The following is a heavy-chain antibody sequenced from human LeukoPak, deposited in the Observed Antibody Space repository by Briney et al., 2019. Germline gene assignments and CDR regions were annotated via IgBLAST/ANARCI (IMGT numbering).Heavy chain of an antibody. CDR1: GGTFSSYA. V-gene: IGHV1-69*04. J-gene: IGHJ4*02. D-gene: IGHD6-13*01. Sequence: ASVKVSCKASGGTFSSYAISWVRQAPGQGLEWMGRIIPILGIANYAQKFQGRVTITADRSTSTAYMELSSLRSEDTAVYYCARLADSSSFDYWGQGTLVTVSS. CDR2: IIPILGIA. CDR3: ARLADSSSFDY.